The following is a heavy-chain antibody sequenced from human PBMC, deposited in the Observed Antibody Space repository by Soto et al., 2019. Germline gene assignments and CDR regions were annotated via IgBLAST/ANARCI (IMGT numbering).Heavy chain of an antibody. V-gene: IGHV4-59*01. D-gene: IGHD2-21*02. CDR2: IYYSGST. J-gene: IGHJ2*01. Sequence: SETLSLTCSVSGGSISSYYWSWIRQPPGKGLEWIGYIYYSGSTNYNPSLKSRVTISVDTSKNQFSLKLSSVTAADTAVYYCARVGHIVVVTGGWYFDLWGRGTMVTVYS. CDR3: ARVGHIVVVTGGWYFDL. CDR1: GGSISSYY.